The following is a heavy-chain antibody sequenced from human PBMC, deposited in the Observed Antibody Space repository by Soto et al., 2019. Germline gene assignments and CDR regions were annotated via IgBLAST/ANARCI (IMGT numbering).Heavy chain of an antibody. D-gene: IGHD3-10*02. V-gene: IGHV3-21*01. J-gene: IGHJ3*02. CDR1: GLTFSIYS. Sequence: GESLRLSCAASGLTFSIYSMVWVRQAPGKGLEWVSSIDSSSNYIYYADSVKGRFIISRDNAKNSVYLQMNSLRAEDTAVYYCAREAHFYGRSDVFDIWGQGTMVTVSS. CDR3: AREAHFYGRSDVFDI. CDR2: IDSSSNYI.